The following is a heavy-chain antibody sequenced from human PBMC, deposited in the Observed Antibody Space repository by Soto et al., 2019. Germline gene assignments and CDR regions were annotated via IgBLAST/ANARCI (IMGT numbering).Heavy chain of an antibody. D-gene: IGHD6-19*01. CDR1: GYILSDYD. J-gene: IGHJ4*02. CDR2: INAGNGDT. Sequence: QVQVVQSGAEVKKPGASVRVSCKASGYILSDYDMHWVRQAPGQRPEWMGWINAGNGDTLYSQKFQGRVTITRDTSANTAYLELSSLTSEETAVYYCARDGLEYRSGGYSYRPWFDYWGQGTLVTVSS. V-gene: IGHV1-3*01. CDR3: ARDGLEYRSGGYSYRPWFDY.